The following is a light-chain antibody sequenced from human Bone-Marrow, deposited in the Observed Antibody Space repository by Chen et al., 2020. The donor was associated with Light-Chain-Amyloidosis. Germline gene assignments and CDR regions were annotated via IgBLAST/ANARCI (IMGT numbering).Light chain of an antibody. CDR3: VVFLGSGIWE. CDR2: STK. V-gene: IGLV8-61*01. Sequence: QTVVTQAPSFSVSPGETVTLNCGLSSGSVSGSRSPTWYQQTPGQPPRTLIGSTKTRSSGVPDRFSASILGNKAALTITGVQVDDEADYYCVVFLGSGIWEFGGGTKLTVL. J-gene: IGLJ3*02. CDR1: SGSVSGSRS.